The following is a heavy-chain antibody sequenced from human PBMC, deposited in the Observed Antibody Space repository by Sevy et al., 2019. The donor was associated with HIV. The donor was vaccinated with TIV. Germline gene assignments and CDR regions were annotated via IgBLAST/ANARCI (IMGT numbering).Heavy chain of an antibody. D-gene: IGHD3-3*01. Sequence: TLSLTCTVSGGSISSGGYYWSWIRQHPEKGLEWIGYIYYSGSTYYNPSLKSRVTISVDTSKNQFSLKLSSVTAADKAVYYCARGTIFGVVTVHYGMDLWGQGTTVTVSS. J-gene: IGHJ6*02. CDR3: ARGTIFGVVTVHYGMDL. CDR1: GGSISSGGYY. V-gene: IGHV4-31*03. CDR2: IYYSGST.